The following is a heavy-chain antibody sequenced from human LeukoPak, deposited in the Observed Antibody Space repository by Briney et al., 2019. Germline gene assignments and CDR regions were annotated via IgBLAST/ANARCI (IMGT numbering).Heavy chain of an antibody. V-gene: IGHV4-61*08. J-gene: IGHJ3*02. CDR2: IYYSGST. D-gene: IGHD2-21*01. CDR1: GGSISSGGYY. CDR3: ARDFSNVDDAFDI. Sequence: TSETLSLTCTVSGGSISSGGYYWSWIRQHPGKGLEWIGYIYYSGSTNYNPSLKSRVTISVDTSKNQFSLKLSSVTAADTAVCYCARDFSNVDDAFDIWGQGTMVTVSS.